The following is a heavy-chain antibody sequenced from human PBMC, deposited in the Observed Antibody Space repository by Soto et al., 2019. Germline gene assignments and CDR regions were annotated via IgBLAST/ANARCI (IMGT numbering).Heavy chain of an antibody. J-gene: IGHJ4*02. CDR3: AKETIAVAGPNFFDF. D-gene: IGHD6-19*01. CDR2: IGNDGAAR. CDR1: GFNFGDYG. V-gene: IGHV3-30*18. Sequence: AGGSLRLSCVGSGFNFGDYGMHWVRHTPGKGLEWVAVIGNDGAARFYGDSVKGRFTISRDNSRSTFYLQMNSLRPEDTAMYYCAKETIAVAGPNFFDFWGQGTQVTVSS.